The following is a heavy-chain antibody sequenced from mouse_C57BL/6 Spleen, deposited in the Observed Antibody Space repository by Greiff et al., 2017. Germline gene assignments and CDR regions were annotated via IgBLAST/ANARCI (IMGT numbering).Heavy chain of an antibody. CDR1: GYTFTSYW. D-gene: IGHD1-1*02. V-gene: IGHV1-69*01. Sequence: QVQLQQPGAELVMPGASVKLSCKASGYTFTSYWMHWVKQRPGQGLEWTGEIDPSDSYPNYNQKFKGKSTLTVDKSSSTAYMHLSSLTSEDSAVYYCARHGRWYFDVWGTGTTVTVSS. CDR2: IDPSDSYP. CDR3: ARHGRWYFDV. J-gene: IGHJ1*03.